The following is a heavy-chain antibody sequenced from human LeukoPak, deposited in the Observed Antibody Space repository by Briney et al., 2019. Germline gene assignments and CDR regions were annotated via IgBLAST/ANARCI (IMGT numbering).Heavy chain of an antibody. CDR2: IIPIFGTA. Sequence: EASVKVSCKASGYAFTGYYMHWVRQAPGQGLEWMGGIIPIFGTANYAQKFQGRVAITADESTSTAYMELSSLRSEDTAVYYCARETTAFDYWGQGTLVTVSS. CDR3: ARETTAFDY. CDR1: GYAFTGYY. D-gene: IGHD4-11*01. V-gene: IGHV1-69*13. J-gene: IGHJ4*02.